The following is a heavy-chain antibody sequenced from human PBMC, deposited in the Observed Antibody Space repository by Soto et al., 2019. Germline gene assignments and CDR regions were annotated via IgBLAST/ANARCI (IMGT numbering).Heavy chain of an antibody. Sequence: QVQLQESGPGLVKPSGTLSLSCAVSGGSIRSNNRWSWVRQPPGKGLEWIGEIFHSGSTNYNPSLKTRVTISVDKSKNQFSLKLSSVTAADTAGYYCARVYSGSYSDYWGQGTLVTVSS. J-gene: IGHJ4*02. CDR1: GGSIRSNNR. V-gene: IGHV4-4*02. CDR3: ARVYSGSYSDY. CDR2: IFHSGST. D-gene: IGHD1-26*01.